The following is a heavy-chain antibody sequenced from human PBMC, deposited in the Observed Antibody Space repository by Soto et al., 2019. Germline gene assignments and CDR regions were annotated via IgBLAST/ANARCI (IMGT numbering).Heavy chain of an antibody. CDR1: GGSISSYY. CDR2: IYYSGST. CDR3: ARIRGYCSGGSCYPYYYYYYMDV. V-gene: IGHV4-59*01. D-gene: IGHD2-15*01. J-gene: IGHJ6*03. Sequence: SETLSLTCTVSGGSISSYYWSWIRQPPGKGLEWIGYIYYSGSTNYNPSLKSRVTISVDTSKNQFSLKLSSVTAADTAVYYCARIRGYCSGGSCYPYYYYYYMDVWGKGTTVTVSS.